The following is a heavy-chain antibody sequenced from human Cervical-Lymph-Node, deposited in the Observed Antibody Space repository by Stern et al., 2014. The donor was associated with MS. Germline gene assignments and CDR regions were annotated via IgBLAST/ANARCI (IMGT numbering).Heavy chain of an antibody. V-gene: IGHV1-2*06. J-gene: IGHJ4*02. Sequence: VQLVESGAEVKNPGASVTVSCKASGYTFTGHYMNWVRQAPGQGLEWIGRINPNNGGTNYAQNFQARVTMTRDTSISTAYMELRSLKFDDTALYFCARGQGVEVAWGQGTLVTVSS. CDR3: ARGQGVEVA. CDR2: INPNNGGT. D-gene: IGHD3-3*01. CDR1: GYTFTGHY.